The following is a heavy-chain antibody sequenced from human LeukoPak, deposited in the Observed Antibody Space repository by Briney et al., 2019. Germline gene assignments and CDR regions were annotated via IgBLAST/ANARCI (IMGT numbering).Heavy chain of an antibody. V-gene: IGHV4-30-4*08. CDR3: AMIVVTKKGGGY. D-gene: IGHD3-22*01. CDR2: IYYSGST. CDR1: GGSISSGGYY. Sequence: SETLSLTCTVSGGSISSGGYYWSWIRQPPGKGLEWIGYIYYSGSTYYNPSLKSRVTISVDTSKNQFSLKLSSVTAADTAVYYCAMIVVTKKGGGYWGQGTLVTVSS. J-gene: IGHJ4*02.